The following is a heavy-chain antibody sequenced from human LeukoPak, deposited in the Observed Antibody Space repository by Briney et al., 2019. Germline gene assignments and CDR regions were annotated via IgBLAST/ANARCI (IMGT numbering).Heavy chain of an antibody. CDR1: GGSFSDYY. CDR3: AREAVVYHYAVDV. CDR2: INHRGRT. J-gene: IGHJ6*02. V-gene: IGHV4-34*01. D-gene: IGHD2-15*01. Sequence: SETLSLTCAVYGGSFSDYYWSWIRQSPGKGLEWIGEINHRGRTNFNPPLKRRVSMSVDTSNNQVSFMVRSVTAADTGVYYCAREAVVYHYAVDVWGQGTTVTVSS.